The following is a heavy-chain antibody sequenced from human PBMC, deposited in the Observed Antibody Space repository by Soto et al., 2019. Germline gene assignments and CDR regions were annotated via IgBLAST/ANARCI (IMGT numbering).Heavy chain of an antibody. CDR3: AQEDPLDDYDSPSAFDV. CDR1: GFTFRKFA. J-gene: IGHJ3*01. V-gene: IGHV3-23*01. Sequence: DVQLLESGGGLVQPGGSLRLSCSASGFTFRKFAMSWVRQAPGKGLQWVSTVSASGSSTYYADSVKGRFSISRDSSRNTVDLQMNGLRAEDTAIYYCAQEDPLDDYDSPSAFDVWGQGTMVTVSS. CDR2: VSASGSST. D-gene: IGHD3-22*01.